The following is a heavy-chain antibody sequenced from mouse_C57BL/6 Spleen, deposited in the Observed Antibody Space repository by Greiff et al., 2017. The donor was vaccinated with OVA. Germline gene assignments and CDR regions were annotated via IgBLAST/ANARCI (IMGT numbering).Heavy chain of an antibody. Sequence: VQLQQSGPELVKPGASVKIPCKASGYTFTDYNMDWVKQSHGKSLEWIGDINPNNGGTIYNQKFKGKATLTVDTSSSTAYMELRSLTSEDTAVYYCARVYDGYPAWFAYWGQGTLVTVSA. D-gene: IGHD2-3*01. CDR1: GYTFTDYN. CDR3: ARVYDGYPAWFAY. V-gene: IGHV1-18*01. CDR2: INPNNGGT. J-gene: IGHJ3*01.